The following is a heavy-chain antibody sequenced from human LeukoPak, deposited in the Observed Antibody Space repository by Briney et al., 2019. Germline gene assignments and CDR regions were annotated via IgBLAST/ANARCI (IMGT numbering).Heavy chain of an antibody. CDR2: IIPRFGKT. Sequence: SVKVSCKASGGTFSDYAISWVRQAPGQGLEWMGGIIPRFGKTNYAKKFPGRLTITTDESTSTVYMELISLRSEDTAVYYCARDPVVTGAFDIWGQGTMVTVSS. D-gene: IGHD2-21*02. CDR3: ARDPVVTGAFDI. V-gene: IGHV1-69*05. J-gene: IGHJ3*02. CDR1: GGTFSDYA.